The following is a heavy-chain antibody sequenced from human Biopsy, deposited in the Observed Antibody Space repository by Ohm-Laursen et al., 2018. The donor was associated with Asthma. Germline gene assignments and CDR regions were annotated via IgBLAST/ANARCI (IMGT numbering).Heavy chain of an antibody. D-gene: IGHD1-1*01. J-gene: IGHJ3*02. CDR3: VRDGTDDAFDI. CDR1: GFTFRSYA. Sequence: SLRLSCTASGFTFRSYAMHWVRQAPVKGLEWVAVISYDGNNKVYADSVKGRFTMARDNSKNTLDLQMNSLREEDTAVYYCVRDGTDDAFDIWGQGTVVSVSS. V-gene: IGHV3-30-3*01. CDR2: ISYDGNNK.